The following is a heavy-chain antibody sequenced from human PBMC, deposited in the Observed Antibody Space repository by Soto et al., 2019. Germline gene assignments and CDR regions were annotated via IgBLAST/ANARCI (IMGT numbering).Heavy chain of an antibody. V-gene: IGHV3-23*01. J-gene: IGHJ6*02. CDR3: AKDGLGYCSSTSCYRHYYYGMDV. Sequence: EVQLLESGGGLVQPGGSLRLSCAASGFTFNSYAMSWVRQAPGEGLEWVSAIVGSGATTHYADSVKDRFTISRDNSKRTVYLQMNSLRAEDTAVYYCAKDGLGYCSSTSCYRHYYYGMDVWGQGTTVTVSS. CDR1: GFTFNSYA. D-gene: IGHD2-2*02. CDR2: IVGSGATT.